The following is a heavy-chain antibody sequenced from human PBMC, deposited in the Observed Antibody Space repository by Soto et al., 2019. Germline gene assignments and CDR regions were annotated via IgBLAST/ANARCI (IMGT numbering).Heavy chain of an antibody. Sequence: PSETLSLTCAVSGGSISGSNWWSWVRQPPGKGLEWIGEIYHSGSTNYNPSLKSRVTISVDKSKNQFSLKLSSVTAADTAVYYCARAETPYGDYFDYWGQGTQVTVSS. D-gene: IGHD2-8*01. CDR3: ARAETPYGDYFDY. V-gene: IGHV4-4*02. CDR2: IYHSGST. CDR1: GGSISGSNW. J-gene: IGHJ4*02.